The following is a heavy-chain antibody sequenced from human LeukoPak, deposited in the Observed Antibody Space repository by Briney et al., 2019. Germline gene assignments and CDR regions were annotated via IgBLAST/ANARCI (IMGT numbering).Heavy chain of an antibody. J-gene: IGHJ4*02. Sequence: SVKVSCKASGGTFSSYAISWVRRAPGQGLEWMGGIIPIFGTANYAQRFQGRVTITADESTSTAYMELSSLRSEDTAVYYCARERGTYSSSPGFDYWGQGTLVTVSS. CDR2: IIPIFGTA. D-gene: IGHD6-13*01. V-gene: IGHV1-69*13. CDR1: GGTFSSYA. CDR3: ARERGTYSSSPGFDY.